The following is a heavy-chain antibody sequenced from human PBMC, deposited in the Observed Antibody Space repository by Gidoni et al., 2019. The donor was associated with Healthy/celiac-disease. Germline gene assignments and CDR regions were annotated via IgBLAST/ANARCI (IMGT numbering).Heavy chain of an antibody. CDR3: AVNGGAGGWFDP. Sequence: QVQLVESGGGLVKPGGSLRLSCAASGFTFSDYYMSWIRQAPGKGLDGVSYISRSSSYTNYADSVKGRFTISRDNAKNSLYLQMNSLRAEDTAVYYCAVNGGAGGWFDPWGQGTLVTVSS. J-gene: IGHJ5*02. V-gene: IGHV3-11*06. CDR2: ISRSSSYT. D-gene: IGHD2-8*01. CDR1: GFTFSDYY.